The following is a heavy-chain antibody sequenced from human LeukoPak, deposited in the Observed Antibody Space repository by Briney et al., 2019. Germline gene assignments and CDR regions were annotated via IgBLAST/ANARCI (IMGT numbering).Heavy chain of an antibody. D-gene: IGHD1-7*01. CDR1: GYTFTGYY. CDR2: INPNSSGT. J-gene: IGHJ4*02. V-gene: IGHV1-2*02. Sequence: ASVKVSCKASGYTFTGYYMHWVRHAPGQGLGWMGWINPNSSGTNYAQKFQGRVTMTSDTSICTASLELSRLRSKGTAADYCERAIGQELEFDYWGQGTLVTVSS. CDR3: ERAIGQELEFDY.